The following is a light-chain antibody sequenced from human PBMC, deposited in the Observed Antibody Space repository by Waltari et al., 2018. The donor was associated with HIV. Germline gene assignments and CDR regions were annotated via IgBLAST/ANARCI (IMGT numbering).Light chain of an antibody. CDR3: ASWDDNLNSWV. Sequence: QSVVTQPPSASGTPGQRVTISRSGSDSNLGSNFVYWYQDLPGTAPKLLIYKNNQRSSGVPDRFSGSKSDTSASLAISGLRSEDEADYYCASWDDNLNSWVFGGGTKLTVL. V-gene: IGLV1-47*01. J-gene: IGLJ3*02. CDR2: KNN. CDR1: DSNLGSNF.